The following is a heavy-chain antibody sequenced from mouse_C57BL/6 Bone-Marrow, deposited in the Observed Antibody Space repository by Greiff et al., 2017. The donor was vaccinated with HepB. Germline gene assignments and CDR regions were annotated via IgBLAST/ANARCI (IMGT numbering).Heavy chain of an antibody. D-gene: IGHD2-5*01. Sequence: EVKLVESGGGLVKPGGSLKLSCAASGFTFSDYGMHWVRQAPEKGLEWVAYISSGSSTIYYADTVKGRFTISRDNAKNTLFLQMTSLRSEDTAMYYCATAYYSNRYYFDYWGQGTTLTVSS. V-gene: IGHV5-17*01. CDR1: GFTFSDYG. CDR3: ATAYYSNRYYFDY. CDR2: ISSGSSTI. J-gene: IGHJ2*01.